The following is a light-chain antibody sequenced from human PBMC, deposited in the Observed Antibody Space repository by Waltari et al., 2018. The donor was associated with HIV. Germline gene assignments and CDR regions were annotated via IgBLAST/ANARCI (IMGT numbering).Light chain of an antibody. Sequence: SALTQPASVSGSPGQSLPISCTGNSNAPGRYDLVSWYQHQPGRAPKLIIYAVTKWPSGVSHRVSGSKSGATASLTISGLQAEDEADYYCCSYAGITTWVFGGGTKVTVL. CDR1: SNAPGRYDL. V-gene: IGLV2-23*02. CDR3: CSYAGITTWV. CDR2: AVT. J-gene: IGLJ3*02.